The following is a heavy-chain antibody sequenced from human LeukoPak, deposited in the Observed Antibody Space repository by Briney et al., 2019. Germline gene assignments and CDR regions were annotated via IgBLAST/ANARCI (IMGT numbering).Heavy chain of an antibody. J-gene: IGHJ4*02. CDR2: ISSSSNTI. Sequence: GGSLRLSCAASGLTFSNYGMNWVRQAPGKGLEWLSYISSSSNTIYYADSVKGRFTISRDNDKNSLYLQMNSLRAEDTAVYYSAPGYCVYSCTHYFEYWGQGALVTVSS. CDR3: APGYCVYSCTHYFEY. CDR1: GLTFSNYG. V-gene: IGHV3-48*01. D-gene: IGHD2-15*01.